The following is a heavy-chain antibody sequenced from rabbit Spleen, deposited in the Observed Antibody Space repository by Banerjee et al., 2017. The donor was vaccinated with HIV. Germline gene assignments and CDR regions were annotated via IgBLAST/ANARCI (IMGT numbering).Heavy chain of an antibody. J-gene: IGHJ2*01. CDR3: ARSSVGDINRFGL. V-gene: IGHV1S45*01. Sequence: QEQLVESGGGLVRPEGSLKLSCTASGFSFSNKAVMCWVRQAPGKGLEWIACINAVTGKAVYASWAKGRFTFSKTSSTTVTLQMSSLTAADTATYFCARSSVGDINRFGLWGPGTLVTVS. CDR1: GFSFSNKAV. D-gene: IGHD1-1*01. CDR2: INAVTGKA.